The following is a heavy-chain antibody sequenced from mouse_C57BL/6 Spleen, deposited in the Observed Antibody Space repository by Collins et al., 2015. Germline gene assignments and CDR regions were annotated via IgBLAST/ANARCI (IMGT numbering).Heavy chain of an antibody. J-gene: IGHJ4*01. CDR3: ARYGNYAMDY. Sequence: EVMLVESGGGLVKPGGSLKLSCAASGFTFSSYTMSWVRRTPEKRLEWVATISSGGGNTYYPDSVKGRFTISRDNAKNNLYLQMSSLRSEDTALYYCARYGNYAMDYWGQGTSVTVSS. D-gene: IGHD1-1*02. V-gene: IGHV5-9*03. CDR2: ISSGGGNT. CDR1: GFTFSSYT.